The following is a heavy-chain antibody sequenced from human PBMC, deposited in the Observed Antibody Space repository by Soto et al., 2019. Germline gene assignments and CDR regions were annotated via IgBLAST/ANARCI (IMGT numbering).Heavy chain of an antibody. V-gene: IGHV3-74*01. Sequence: GESLKISCATSGFTFSRYWMHWVRQAPGKGLVWVSRINSDGNSTSYADSVKGRFTISRDNAKNTLYLQMNSLRAEDTAVYFCARVLSRYDYVWGSYPEYFDYWGQGTLVTVSS. CDR3: ARVLSRYDYVWGSYPEYFDY. CDR1: GFTFSRYW. CDR2: INSDGNST. D-gene: IGHD3-16*02. J-gene: IGHJ4*02.